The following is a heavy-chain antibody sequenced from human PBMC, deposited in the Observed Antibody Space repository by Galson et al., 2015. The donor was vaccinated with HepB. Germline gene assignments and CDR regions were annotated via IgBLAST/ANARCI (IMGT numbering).Heavy chain of an antibody. CDR2: TYYRSKWYN. CDR3: ARDDFGGPSITINYYGMDV. CDR1: GDSVSSNSAA. J-gene: IGHJ6*02. D-gene: IGHD3-10*01. Sequence: CAISGDSVSSNSAAWNWIRQSPSRGLEWLGRTYYRSKWYNDYAVSVKSRITINPDTSKNQFSLQLKFVTPEDTAVYYCARDDFGGPSITINYYGMDVWGQGTTVTVSS. V-gene: IGHV6-1*01.